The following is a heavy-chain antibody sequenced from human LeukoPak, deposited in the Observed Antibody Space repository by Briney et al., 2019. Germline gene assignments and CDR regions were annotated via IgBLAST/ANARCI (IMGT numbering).Heavy chain of an antibody. CDR1: GYIFTTYA. Sequence: ASVKVSCKASGYIFTTYAMHWVRQAPGQSLEWMGWINAGNGNTKYSQKFQGRVTITRDTSANIAYMELSSLRSEDTAVYYCATTGSAGPYRYFQHWGQGTLVTVSS. D-gene: IGHD6-13*01. V-gene: IGHV1-3*01. CDR3: ATTGSAGPYRYFQH. J-gene: IGHJ1*01. CDR2: INAGNGNT.